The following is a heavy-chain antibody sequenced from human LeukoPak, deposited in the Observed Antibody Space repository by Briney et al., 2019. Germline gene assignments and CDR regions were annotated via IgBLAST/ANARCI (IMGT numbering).Heavy chain of an antibody. CDR3: ARAPGAFDI. J-gene: IGHJ3*02. CDR2: INHSGST. V-gene: IGHV4-34*01. CDR1: GGSFSGYY. Sequence: SETLSLTCAVYGGSFSGYYWSWIRQPPGKGLEWIGEINHSGSTNYNPSLKSRVTISVDTSKNQFSLKLSSVTAADTAIYFCARAPGAFDIWGQGTMVTVSS.